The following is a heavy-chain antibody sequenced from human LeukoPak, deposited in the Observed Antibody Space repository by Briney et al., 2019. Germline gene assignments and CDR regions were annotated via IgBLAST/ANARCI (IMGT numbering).Heavy chain of an antibody. J-gene: IGHJ3*02. D-gene: IGHD2-15*01. CDR3: TRLAGGDAFDI. V-gene: IGHV3-73*01. CDR1: GFTFSGSA. CDR2: IRSKANGYTT. Sequence: PGGSLKLSCAASGFTFSGSAMHWVRQAPGKGLEWVGRIRSKANGYTTAYGASVKGRFTISRDDLKRTTYVQMESLKIEDTAVYYCTRLAGGDAFDIWGPGTMVTVSS.